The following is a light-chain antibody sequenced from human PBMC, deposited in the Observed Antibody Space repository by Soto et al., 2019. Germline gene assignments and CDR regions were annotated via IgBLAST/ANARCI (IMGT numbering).Light chain of an antibody. CDR1: KSVSSSY. CDR2: GAS. Sequence: EIVLTQSPGTLSFSPGERATLSCRASKSVSSSYLAWYQQKPGQAPRLLIYGASSRATGIPDRFSGSGSGTDFTLTISRLEPEDFAVYYCQQYAASCTFGQGTKVDIK. CDR3: QQYAASCT. V-gene: IGKV3-20*01. J-gene: IGKJ1*01.